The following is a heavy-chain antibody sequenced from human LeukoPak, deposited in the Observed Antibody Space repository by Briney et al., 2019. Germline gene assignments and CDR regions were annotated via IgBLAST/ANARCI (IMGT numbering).Heavy chain of an antibody. J-gene: IGHJ4*02. CDR1: GGSFSGYY. Sequence: TSETLSLTCAVYGGSFSGYYWSWIRQPPGKGLEWIGYIYYSGSTNYNPSLKSRVTISVDTSKNQFSLKLSSVTAADTAVYYCAKVGYCDPGPCYFDSWGQGTLVTVSS. CDR3: AKVGYCDPGPCYFDS. V-gene: IGHV4-59*01. D-gene: IGHD2-15*01. CDR2: IYYSGST.